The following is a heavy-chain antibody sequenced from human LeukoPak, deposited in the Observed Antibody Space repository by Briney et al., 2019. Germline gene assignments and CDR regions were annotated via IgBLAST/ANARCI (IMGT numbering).Heavy chain of an antibody. CDR3: ARDQTYSGSGIYTYFDY. Sequence: SQTLSLTCAVSGGSISSGGYSWSWIRQPPGKGLEWIGYIYHSGSTYYNPSLKSRVTISADTSMNHFSLKLSSVTAADTAVYYCARDQTYSGSGIYTYFDYWGQGILVTVSS. J-gene: IGHJ4*02. D-gene: IGHD3-10*01. CDR2: IYHSGST. CDR1: GGSISSGGYS. V-gene: IGHV4-30-2*01.